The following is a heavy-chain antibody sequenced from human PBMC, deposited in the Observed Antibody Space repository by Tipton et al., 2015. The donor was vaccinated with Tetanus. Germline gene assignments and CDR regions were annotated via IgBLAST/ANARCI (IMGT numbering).Heavy chain of an antibody. D-gene: IGHD4-17*01. CDR1: GDSISSHY. CDR2: IFYSGSI. CDR3: AGVLRGTVKFFDY. V-gene: IGHV4-39*01. J-gene: IGHJ4*02. Sequence: TLSLTCTVSGDSISSHYWAWIRQPPGKGPQWIGNIFYSGSINYNPSLKSRLPISADTSKNQFSLKFNSVTVSDTAVYYCAGVLRGTVKFFDYWGQGTLVTVSS.